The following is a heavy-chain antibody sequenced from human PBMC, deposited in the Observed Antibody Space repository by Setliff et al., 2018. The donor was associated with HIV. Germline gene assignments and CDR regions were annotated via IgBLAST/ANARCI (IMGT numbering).Heavy chain of an antibody. CDR2: IKNRPAGGTT. Sequence: GSLRLSCAASGFTFSDVWVNWVRQAPGRGLEWVGRIKNRPAGGTTEYAAPVKGRFTISRDDSENMAYLQMNSLKIEDTALYFCSINSPLSSWGQGTLVTVSS. D-gene: IGHD6-6*01. CDR1: GFTFSDVW. V-gene: IGHV3-15*01. J-gene: IGHJ4*02. CDR3: SINSPLSS.